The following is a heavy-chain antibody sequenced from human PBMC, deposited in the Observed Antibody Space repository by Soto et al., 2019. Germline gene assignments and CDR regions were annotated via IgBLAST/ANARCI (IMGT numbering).Heavy chain of an antibody. CDR3: ARGARAMVRGVIIAPFYYYYFMDV. J-gene: IGHJ6*03. CDR1: GYTFTSYD. Sequence: GASVKVSCKASGYTFTSYDINWVRQATGQGLEWMGWMNPNSGNTGYAQKFQGRVTMTRNTSISTAYMELSSLRSEDTAVYYCARGARAMVRGVIIAPFYYYYFMDVWGKGTTVTVSS. D-gene: IGHD3-10*01. V-gene: IGHV1-8*01. CDR2: MNPNSGNT.